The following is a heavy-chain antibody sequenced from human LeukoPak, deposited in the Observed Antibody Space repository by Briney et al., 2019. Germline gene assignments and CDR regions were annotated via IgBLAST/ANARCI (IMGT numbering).Heavy chain of an antibody. V-gene: IGHV3-53*01. Sequence: PGGSLRLSCAASGFTVSSNYMSWVRQAPGKGLEWVSVIYSGGNTYYADSVKGRFTISRDSSKNTLFLHMNTLGAEDTAIYYCAKDRTVGASYWYFDLWGRGTLVTVSS. CDR3: AKDRTVGASYWYFDL. CDR2: IYSGGNT. CDR1: GFTVSSNY. J-gene: IGHJ2*01. D-gene: IGHD1-26*01.